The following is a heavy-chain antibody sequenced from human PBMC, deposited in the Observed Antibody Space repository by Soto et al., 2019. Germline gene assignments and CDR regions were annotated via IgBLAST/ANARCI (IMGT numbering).Heavy chain of an antibody. D-gene: IGHD3-22*01. CDR1: GGSISSGDYY. CDR2: IYYSGRT. Sequence: SETLSLTCPVSGGSISSGDYYWSRIRPPPGKVLEWVGYIYYSGRTYYNPSLKSRVTISVDKSKNKFSLKLSXMTAADTALYYAARMEGEYYYDSSGYYFDYWGQGTLVNVS. CDR3: ARMEGEYYYDSSGYYFDY. V-gene: IGHV4-30-4*01. J-gene: IGHJ4*02.